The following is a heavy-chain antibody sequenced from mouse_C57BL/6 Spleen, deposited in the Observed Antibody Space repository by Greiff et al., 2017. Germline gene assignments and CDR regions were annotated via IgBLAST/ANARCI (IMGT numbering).Heavy chain of an antibody. CDR1: GFTFSDYY. V-gene: IGHV5-16*01. D-gene: IGHD6-1*01. Sequence: EVKLVESEGGLVQPGSSMKLSCTASGFTFSDYYMAWVRQVPEKGLEWVANINYDGSSTYYLDSLKSRFIISRENAKNILYLQMSSLKSEDTATYYCARDASGYFDVWGTGTTVTVSS. J-gene: IGHJ1*03. CDR3: ARDASGYFDV. CDR2: INYDGSST.